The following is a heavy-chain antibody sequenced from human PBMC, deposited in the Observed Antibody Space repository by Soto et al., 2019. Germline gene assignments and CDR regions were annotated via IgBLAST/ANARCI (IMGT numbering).Heavy chain of an antibody. D-gene: IGHD2-15*01. CDR1: GYTFTSYY. J-gene: IGHJ6*02. V-gene: IGHV1-46*01. Sequence: QVQLVQSGAEVKKPGASVKVSCKASGYTFTSYYMPWVRQAPGQGIEWMGIINPSGGSTRYAQKFQGRVTMTRDTSTSTVYMELSSLRSEDTAVYYCARGGPDSDDYYYDGMDVWGQGTTVTVSS. CDR2: INPSGGST. CDR3: ARGGPDSDDYYYDGMDV.